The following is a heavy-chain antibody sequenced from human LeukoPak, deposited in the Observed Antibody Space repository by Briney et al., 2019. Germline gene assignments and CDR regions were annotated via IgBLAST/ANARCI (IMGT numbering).Heavy chain of an antibody. CDR3: ARGRYSGTTYYFDY. D-gene: IGHD5-12*01. Sequence: GGSLRLTCAASGFTFSTSWMSWVRQVPGKGLEWVANIKKDGSETYYVDSVKGRFTISRDNAKNSLYLQMNSLRAEDTAMYYCARGRYSGTTYYFDYWGQGTLVTVSS. J-gene: IGHJ4*02. V-gene: IGHV3-7*03. CDR1: GFTFSTSW. CDR2: IKKDGSET.